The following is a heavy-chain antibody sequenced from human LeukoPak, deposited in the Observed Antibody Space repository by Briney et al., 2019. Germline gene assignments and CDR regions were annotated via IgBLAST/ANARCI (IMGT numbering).Heavy chain of an antibody. CDR2: INPNSGGT. J-gene: IGHJ4*02. V-gene: IGHV1-2*02. D-gene: IGHD3-9*01. CDR3: ARVAWLRYFDWLLNY. Sequence: ASVKVPCKASGYTFTGYYMHWVRQAPGQGLEWMGWINPNSGGTNYAQKFQGRVTMTRDTSISTAYMELSRLRSDDTAVYYCARVAWLRYFDWLLNYWGQGTLVTVSS. CDR1: GYTFTGYY.